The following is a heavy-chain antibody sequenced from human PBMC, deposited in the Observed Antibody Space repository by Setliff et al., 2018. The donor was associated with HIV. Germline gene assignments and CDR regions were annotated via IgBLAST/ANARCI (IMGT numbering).Heavy chain of an antibody. Sequence: ASVKVSCKASGYTFSTYFIHWVRQAPGQRLEWMGWVHAGNSNTKYSQKFQGRVTFTRDTSAHTAYMELSSLTSEDTAVYYCATFYSTGWYNPWGQGTLVTVSS. V-gene: IGHV1-3*01. D-gene: IGHD6-19*01. CDR1: GYTFSTYF. J-gene: IGHJ5*02. CDR2: VHAGNSNT. CDR3: ATFYSTGWYNP.